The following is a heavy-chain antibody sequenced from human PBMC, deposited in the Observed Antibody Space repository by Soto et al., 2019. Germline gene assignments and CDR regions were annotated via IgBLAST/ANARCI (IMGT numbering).Heavy chain of an antibody. CDR3: ARGPDRSGFYLFDY. V-gene: IGHV1-69*13. J-gene: IGHJ4*02. Sequence: SVKVSCKASGCTFSNHAVSCVRQAPGQGPEWMGGIIPLSGTTNYVQKFQGRVTITADESMTTAYVELSSLRFDDTAVYYCARGPDRSGFYLFDYWGQGTLVTVSS. CDR2: IIPLSGTT. D-gene: IGHD3-22*01. CDR1: GCTFSNHA.